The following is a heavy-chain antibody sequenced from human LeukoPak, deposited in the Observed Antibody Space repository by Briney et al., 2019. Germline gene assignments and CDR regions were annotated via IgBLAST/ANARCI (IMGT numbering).Heavy chain of an antibody. CDR3: AITPSLVGATFVRFDY. CDR1: GYTFTSYG. CDR2: LSAYNGIT. D-gene: IGHD1-26*01. V-gene: IGHV1-18*01. Sequence: ASVKVSCKASGYTFTSYGISWVGQAPGQGLDWLGWLSAYNGITNYAQKLQGRVTMTTDTSTSTAYMELRSLRSDDTAVYYSAITPSLVGATFVRFDYWGQGTLVTVSS. J-gene: IGHJ4*02.